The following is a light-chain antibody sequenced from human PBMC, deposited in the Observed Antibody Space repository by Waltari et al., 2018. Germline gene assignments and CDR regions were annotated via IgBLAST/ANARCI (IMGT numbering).Light chain of an antibody. Sequence: EIVLPQSPAPLSLSPGERATLSCRASQSVSSNLVWYQQKPGQTPRLLIDGASNRATGIPARFSGSGSGTDFTLTISSLESEDFAVYYCHQRSNWPITFGQGTRLEIK. CDR1: QSVSSN. CDR3: HQRSNWPIT. CDR2: GAS. V-gene: IGKV3-11*01. J-gene: IGKJ5*01.